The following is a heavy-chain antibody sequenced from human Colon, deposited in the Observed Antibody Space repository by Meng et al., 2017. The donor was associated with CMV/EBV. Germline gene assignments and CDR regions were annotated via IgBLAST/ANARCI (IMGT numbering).Heavy chain of an antibody. D-gene: IGHD2-2*01. Sequence: SETLSLTCTVSGGSINSGDYYWAWIRQSPGKGLEWIGYIHHSGNTFYNPSLKSRVTISVDMPNKHFSLNLMSVTAADTAVYYCARENSTSTGGFDFWGQGTLVTVSS. V-gene: IGHV4-30-4*08. CDR3: ARENSTSTGGFDF. J-gene: IGHJ4*02. CDR2: IHHSGNT. CDR1: GGSINSGDYY.